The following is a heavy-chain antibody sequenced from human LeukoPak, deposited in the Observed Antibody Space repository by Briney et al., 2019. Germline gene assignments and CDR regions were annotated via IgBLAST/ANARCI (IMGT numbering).Heavy chain of an antibody. Sequence: SETLSLTCTVSGYSISSGYYWGWIRQPPGKGLEWTGSIDHSGSTYYNPSLKSRITISVDTSKNQFSLKLSSVTAADTAVYYCARHGIAVAPWGQGTLVTVSS. J-gene: IGHJ4*02. D-gene: IGHD6-19*01. CDR1: GYSISSGYY. V-gene: IGHV4-38-2*02. CDR2: IDHSGST. CDR3: ARHGIAVAP.